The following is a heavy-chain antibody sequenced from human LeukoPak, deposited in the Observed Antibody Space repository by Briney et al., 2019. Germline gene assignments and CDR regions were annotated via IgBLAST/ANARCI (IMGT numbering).Heavy chain of an antibody. V-gene: IGHV1-46*01. J-gene: IGHJ5*02. CDR3: ARDNSVGDIAWWFDP. D-gene: IGHD3-16*02. CDR2: INLSGSST. Sequence: GGSLRLSCAASGFTFSSYGMHWVRQAPGQGLEWMGLINLSGSSTLYAQKFQGRVTMTRDMSTTTDYMELSSLRSEDTAVYYCARDNSVGDIAWWFDPWGQGTLVTVSS. CDR1: GFTFSSYG.